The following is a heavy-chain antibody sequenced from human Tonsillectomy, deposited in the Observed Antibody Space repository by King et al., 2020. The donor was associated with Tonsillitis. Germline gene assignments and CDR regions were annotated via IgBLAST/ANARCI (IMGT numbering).Heavy chain of an antibody. D-gene: IGHD6-19*01. CDR1: GFTFSSYG. V-gene: IGHV3-30*18. J-gene: IGHJ4*02. Sequence: VQLVESGGGVVQPGRSLRLSCAASGFTFSSYGMHWVRQAPGKGLEWVAVISYDGNNKYNAGSVKGRFTISRDNSKHTLYLQMNSLRGEDTAVYYCAKGHSSGWFYFDSWGQGTLVTVSS. CDR3: AKGHSSGWFYFDS. CDR2: ISYDGNNK.